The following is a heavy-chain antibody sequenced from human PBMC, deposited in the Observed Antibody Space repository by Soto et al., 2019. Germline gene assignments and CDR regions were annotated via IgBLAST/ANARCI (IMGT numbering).Heavy chain of an antibody. Sequence: SETLSLTCTVSGGSISSYYWSWIRQPPGKGLEWIGYIYYSGSTNYNPSLKSRVTISVDTPKNQFSLKLSSVTAADTAVYYCARDLGYSSSWGGWYYYGMDVWGQGTTVTVSS. CDR1: GGSISSYY. CDR2: IYYSGST. V-gene: IGHV4-59*01. J-gene: IGHJ6*02. CDR3: ARDLGYSSSWGGWYYYGMDV. D-gene: IGHD6-13*01.